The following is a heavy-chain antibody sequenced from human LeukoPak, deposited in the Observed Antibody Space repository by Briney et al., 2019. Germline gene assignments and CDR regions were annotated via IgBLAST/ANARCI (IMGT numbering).Heavy chain of an antibody. CDR3: AGYYPYYFDY. Sequence: SETLSLTCTVSGGSVSSGSYYWSWIRQPPGKGLEWIGYIYYSGSTNYDPSLKSRVTISVDTSKNQFSLKLSSVTAADTAVYYCAGYYPYYFDYWGQGTLVTVSS. J-gene: IGHJ4*02. V-gene: IGHV4-61*01. CDR2: IYYSGST. D-gene: IGHD3-22*01. CDR1: GGSVSSGSYY.